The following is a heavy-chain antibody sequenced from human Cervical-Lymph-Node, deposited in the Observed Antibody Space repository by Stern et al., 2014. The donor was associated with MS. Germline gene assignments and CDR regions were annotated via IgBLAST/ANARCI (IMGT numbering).Heavy chain of an antibody. D-gene: IGHD4-23*01. Sequence: EVQLVESGGGVVKPGGSLRVSCAASGFTFSSYSMSWVRQAPGQGLEWVSYISSSSSTIYYADSVKGRFTISRDNAKNSLYLQMNSLRDEDTAVYYCAREMLRWQGHDAFDIWGQGTMVTVSS. J-gene: IGHJ3*02. V-gene: IGHV3-48*02. CDR1: GFTFSSYS. CDR2: ISSSSSTI. CDR3: AREMLRWQGHDAFDI.